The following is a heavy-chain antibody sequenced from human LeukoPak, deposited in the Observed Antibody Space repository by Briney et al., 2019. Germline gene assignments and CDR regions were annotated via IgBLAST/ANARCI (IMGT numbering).Heavy chain of an antibody. V-gene: IGHV4-39*01. Sequence: SETLSLTCTVSGVSITTSSYYWGWIRRPPGKRLEWIGTIYYSGNTYYNPSLKSRVTISVDTSKNQFSLKLNSVTAADTAVYYCARANYAILTGYLLDYWGQGTLVTVSS. J-gene: IGHJ4*02. CDR3: ARANYAILTGYLLDY. CDR1: GVSITTSSYY. D-gene: IGHD3-9*01. CDR2: IYYSGNT.